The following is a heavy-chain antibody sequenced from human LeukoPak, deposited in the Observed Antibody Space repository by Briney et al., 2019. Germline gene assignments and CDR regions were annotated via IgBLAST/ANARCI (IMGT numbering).Heavy chain of an antibody. CDR1: GFTFSSYS. D-gene: IGHD4-17*01. CDR2: ISSSSSYI. Sequence: GGSLRLSCAASGFTFSSYSMNWVRQAPGKGLEWVSSISSSSSYIYFADSVKGRFTISRDNAKNSLYLQMNSLRAEDTAVYYCARSLYGDYLTDFNYWGQGTLVTVSS. CDR3: ARSLYGDYLTDFNY. V-gene: IGHV3-21*01. J-gene: IGHJ4*02.